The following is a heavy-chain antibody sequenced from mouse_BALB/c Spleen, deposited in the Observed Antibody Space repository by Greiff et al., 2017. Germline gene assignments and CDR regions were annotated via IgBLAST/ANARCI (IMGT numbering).Heavy chain of an antibody. CDR1: GFSLTSYG. CDR2: IWAGGST. D-gene: IGHD1-1*01. Sequence: QVQLKESGPGLVAPSQSLSITCTVSGFSLTSYGVHWVRQPPGKGLEWLGVIWAGGSTNYNSALMSRLSISKDNSKSQVFLKMNSLQTDDTAMYYCARDLSSYDAYWGQGTLVTVSA. J-gene: IGHJ3*01. CDR3: ARDLSSYDAY. V-gene: IGHV2-9*02.